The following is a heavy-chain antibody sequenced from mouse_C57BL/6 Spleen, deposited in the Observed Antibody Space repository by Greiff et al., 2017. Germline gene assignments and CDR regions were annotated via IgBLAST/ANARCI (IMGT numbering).Heavy chain of an antibody. Sequence: EVKLVESGGGLVKPGGSLKLSCAASGFTFSDYGMHWVRQAPEKGLEWVAYISSGSSNIYYADTVKGRVTISRDTAKNTLFLQRTSLRSEDTAMYYCARGYYGSSYVDYWYFDVWGTGTTVTVSS. CDR2: ISSGSSNI. CDR3: ARGYYGSSYVDYWYFDV. CDR1: GFTFSDYG. J-gene: IGHJ1*03. D-gene: IGHD1-1*01. V-gene: IGHV5-17*01.